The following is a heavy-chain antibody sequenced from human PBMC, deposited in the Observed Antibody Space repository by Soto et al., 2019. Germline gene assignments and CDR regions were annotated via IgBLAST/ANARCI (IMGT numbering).Heavy chain of an antibody. Sequence: GGSLRLSCAASGFTFSGYSMNWVRQAPGKGLEWGSSISSGSSYIYYADSVKGRFTISRDNAKNSLYLQMNSLRAEDTAVYYCAREGGSSSVQASVFWGAGIMVTV. D-gene: IGHD6-13*01. J-gene: IGHJ3*01. CDR1: GFTFSGYS. CDR2: ISSGSSYI. CDR3: AREGGSSSVQASVF. V-gene: IGHV3-21*01.